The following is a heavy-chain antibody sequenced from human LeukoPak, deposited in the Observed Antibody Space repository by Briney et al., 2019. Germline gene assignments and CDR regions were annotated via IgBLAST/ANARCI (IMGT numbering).Heavy chain of an antibody. D-gene: IGHD5-18*01. Sequence: PSETLSLTCAVYGGSFSGYYWSWIRQPPGKGLEWIGEINHSGSTNYNPSLKSRVTISVDTSKNQFSLKLSSATAADTAVYYCARAPSPRGYSYGYAFSYYYGMDVWGQGTTVTVSS. CDR3: ARAPSPRGYSYGYAFSYYYGMDV. V-gene: IGHV4-34*01. CDR2: INHSGST. CDR1: GGSFSGYY. J-gene: IGHJ6*02.